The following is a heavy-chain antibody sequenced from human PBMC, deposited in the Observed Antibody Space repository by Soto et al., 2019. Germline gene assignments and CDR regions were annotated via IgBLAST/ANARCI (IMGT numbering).Heavy chain of an antibody. CDR1: GYTFTNYY. D-gene: IGHD5-12*01. J-gene: IGHJ4*02. V-gene: IGHV1-46*01. Sequence: ASVKVSCKASGYTFTNYYIHWVRQAPGQGLEWMGIINPSGGSAWSAQKFQDRVTMTRDTSTSTVYMEVNSLRSADTAVYYCARGGPEMATIGSFDYWGQGTQVTVSS. CDR2: INPSGGSA. CDR3: ARGGPEMATIGSFDY.